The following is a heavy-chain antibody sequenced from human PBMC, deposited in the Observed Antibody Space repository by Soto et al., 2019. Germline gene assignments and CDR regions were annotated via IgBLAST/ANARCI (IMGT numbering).Heavy chain of an antibody. CDR1: GFTFSSYG. V-gene: IGHV3-30*18. CDR3: AKDRGAVAGTYYYFQRKDV. J-gene: IGHJ6*02. Sequence: VGSLRLSCAASGFTFSSYGMHWVRQAPGKGLEWVAVISYDGSNKYYADSVKGRFTISRDNSKNTLYLQMNSLRAEDTAVYYCAKDRGAVAGTYYYFQRKDVWGQGTKGPVPS. CDR2: ISYDGSNK. D-gene: IGHD6-19*01.